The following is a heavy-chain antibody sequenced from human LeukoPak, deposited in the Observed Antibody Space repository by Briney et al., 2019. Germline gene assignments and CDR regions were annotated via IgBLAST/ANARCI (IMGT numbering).Heavy chain of an antibody. Sequence: ASVKVSCKASGYTFTSYGISWVRQAPGQGLEWMGWISAYNGNTNYAQKLQGRVTMTTDTSTSTAYMEPRSLRSDDTAVYYCARDITIFGVVISWSDPWGQGTLVTVSS. CDR1: GYTFTSYG. CDR2: ISAYNGNT. CDR3: ARDITIFGVVISWSDP. J-gene: IGHJ5*02. V-gene: IGHV1-18*01. D-gene: IGHD3-3*01.